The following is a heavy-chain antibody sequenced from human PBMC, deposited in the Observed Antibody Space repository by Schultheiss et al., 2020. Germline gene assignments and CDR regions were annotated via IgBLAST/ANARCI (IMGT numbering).Heavy chain of an antibody. V-gene: IGHV4-30-2*01. CDR1: GGSISSGGYS. D-gene: IGHD3-22*01. CDR2: IYHSGST. CDR3: ARGRTDDSSGYSFDY. J-gene: IGHJ4*02. Sequence: SETLSLTCAVSGGSISSGGYSWSWIRQPPWKGLEWIGYIYHSGSTYYNPSLKSRVTISVDRSKNQFSLKLSSVTAADTAVYYCARGRTDDSSGYSFDYWGQGTLVTVSS.